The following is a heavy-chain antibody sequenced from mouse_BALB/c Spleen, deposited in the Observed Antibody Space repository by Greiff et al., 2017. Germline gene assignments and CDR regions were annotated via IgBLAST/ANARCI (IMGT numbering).Heavy chain of an antibody. CDR2: IDPANGNT. J-gene: IGHJ4*01. D-gene: IGHD3-2*01. V-gene: IGHV14-3*02. CDR3: ARSRPRQLGLRGYAMDY. CDR1: GFNIKDTY. Sequence: VQLQQSGAELVKPGASVKLSCTASGFNIKDTYMHWVKQRPEQGLEWIGRIDPANGNTKYDPKFQGKATITADTSSNTAYLQLSSLTSEDTAVYYCARSRPRQLGLRGYAMDYWGQGTSVTVSS.